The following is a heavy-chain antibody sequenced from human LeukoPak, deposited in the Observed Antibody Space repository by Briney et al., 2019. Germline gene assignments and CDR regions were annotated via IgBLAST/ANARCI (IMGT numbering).Heavy chain of an antibody. Sequence: SETLSLTCAVYGGSFSGYYWSWIRQPPGKGLEWIGEINHSGSTNYNPSLKSRVTISVDTSKNQFSLKLSSVTAADTAVYYCARGRTMTRDQLRYYYYGMDVWGQGTTVTVSS. CDR2: INHSGST. J-gene: IGHJ6*02. CDR1: GGSFSGYY. D-gene: IGHD4-17*01. CDR3: ARGRTMTRDQLRYYYYGMDV. V-gene: IGHV4-34*01.